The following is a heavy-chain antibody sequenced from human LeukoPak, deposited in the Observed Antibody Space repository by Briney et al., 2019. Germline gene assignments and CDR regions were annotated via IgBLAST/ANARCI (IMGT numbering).Heavy chain of an antibody. D-gene: IGHD6-19*01. Sequence: SETLSLTCAVYGGSFSGYYWNWIRQPPGKGLEWIGEINHSGSTNYNPSLKSRVTISVDTSKNQFSLKLTSVAAADTGVYYCARGRIAVAGTPLGYWGQGTLVTVSS. V-gene: IGHV4-34*01. CDR3: ARGRIAVAGTPLGY. J-gene: IGHJ4*02. CDR2: INHSGST. CDR1: GGSFSGYY.